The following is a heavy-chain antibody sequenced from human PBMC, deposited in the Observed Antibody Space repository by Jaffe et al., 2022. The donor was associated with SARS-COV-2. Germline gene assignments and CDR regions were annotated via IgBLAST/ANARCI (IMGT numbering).Heavy chain of an antibody. J-gene: IGHJ1*01. Sequence: QVQLQESGPGLVKPSQTLSLTCTVSGDSISSGSYYWTWIRQPAGKGLEWIGRIYSTGSTTYNPSLKSRVTISVDTSKNQFSLKVNSVTAADTAVYYCASLHSSNWHGYFHHWGQGTLVTVSS. CDR1: GDSISSGSYY. V-gene: IGHV4-61*02. CDR2: IYSTGST. CDR3: ASLHSSNWHGYFHH. D-gene: IGHD6-13*01.